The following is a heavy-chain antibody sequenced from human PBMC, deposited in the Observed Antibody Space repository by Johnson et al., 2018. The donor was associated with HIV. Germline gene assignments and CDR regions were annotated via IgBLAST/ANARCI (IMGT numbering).Heavy chain of an antibody. D-gene: IGHD2-15*01. CDR1: GFTFGDYG. V-gene: IGHV3-20*04. J-gene: IGHJ3*01. CDR3: ARDHPTPGARVHVFDL. Sequence: EVQLVESGGGVVRPGGSLRLSCAASGFTFGDYGMSWVRQVPGKGLEWVSGINWNGGSTGYADSVKGRFTISRDNAKNSLYLQMNSLTVEDTAVYYCARDHPTPGARVHVFDLWGQGTMVTVSS. CDR2: INWNGGST.